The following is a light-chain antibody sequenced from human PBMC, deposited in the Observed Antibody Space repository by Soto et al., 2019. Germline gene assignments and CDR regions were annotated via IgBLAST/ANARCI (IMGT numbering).Light chain of an antibody. CDR1: SSDVGGYNY. CDR2: EVS. V-gene: IGLV2-14*01. CDR3: SSYTSSSTYV. J-gene: IGLJ1*01. Sequence: QSVLTQPASVSVSPGQSITISCTGTSSDVGGYNYVSWYQQHPGKAPKLMIYEVSNRPSGVSNHFSGSKSGNTASPTISGLQAEDEADYYCSSYTSSSTYVFGTGTKVTVL.